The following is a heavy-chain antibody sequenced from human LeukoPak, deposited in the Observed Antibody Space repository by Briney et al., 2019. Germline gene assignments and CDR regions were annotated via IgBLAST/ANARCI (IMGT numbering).Heavy chain of an antibody. Sequence: SETLSLTCAVYGASFSGYYWSWIRQPPGKGLEWIGEINHSGNTNYNPSLKSRVTLSLDTSKNQFSLRLNSVTATDTAVYYCARHASYFYSSPYADWGQGTLVTVSS. D-gene: IGHD3-22*01. J-gene: IGHJ4*02. V-gene: IGHV4-34*01. CDR2: INHSGNT. CDR3: ARHASYFYSSPYAD. CDR1: GASFSGYY.